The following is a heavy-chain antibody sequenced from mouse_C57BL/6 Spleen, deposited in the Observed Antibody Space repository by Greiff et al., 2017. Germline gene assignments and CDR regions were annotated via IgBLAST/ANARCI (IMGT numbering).Heavy chain of an antibody. D-gene: IGHD2-4*01. CDR2: ISDGGSYT. CDR3: ARVITTGYAMDY. V-gene: IGHV5-4*01. CDR1: GFTFSSYA. J-gene: IGHJ4*01. Sequence: EVQVVESGGGLVKPGGSLKLSCAASGFTFSSYAMSWVRQTPEKRLEWVATISDGGSYTYYPDNVKGRFTISRDNAKNNPYLQMSHLKSEDTAMYYCARVITTGYAMDYWGQGTSVTVSS.